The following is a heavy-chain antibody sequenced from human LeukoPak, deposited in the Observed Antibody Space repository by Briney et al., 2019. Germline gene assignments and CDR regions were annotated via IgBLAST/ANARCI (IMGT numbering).Heavy chain of an antibody. J-gene: IGHJ4*02. Sequence: GRSLRLSCAASGFTFSSYGMHWVRQAPGKGLEWGAVISYDGSNKYYADSVKGQFTISRDNSKNTLYLQMNSLRAEDTAVYYCAKDRYYYGSGSSMPADYWGQGTLVTVSS. CDR1: GFTFSSYG. V-gene: IGHV3-30*18. D-gene: IGHD3-10*01. CDR2: ISYDGSNK. CDR3: AKDRYYYGSGSSMPADY.